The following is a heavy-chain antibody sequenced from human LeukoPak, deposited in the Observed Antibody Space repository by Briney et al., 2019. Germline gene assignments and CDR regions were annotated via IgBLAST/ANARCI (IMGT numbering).Heavy chain of an antibody. V-gene: IGHV4-59*01. D-gene: IGHD5-24*01. CDR2: IYYSGST. CDR1: GGSISNYY. Sequence: PSETLSLTCTVSGGSISNYYWSWIRQPPGKGLEWIGYIYYSGSTNYNPSLKSRVTISVDTSKNQFSLKLSSVTAADTAVYYCARESHDGYKKKTCAFDIWGQGTMVTVSS. J-gene: IGHJ3*02. CDR3: ARESHDGYKKKTCAFDI.